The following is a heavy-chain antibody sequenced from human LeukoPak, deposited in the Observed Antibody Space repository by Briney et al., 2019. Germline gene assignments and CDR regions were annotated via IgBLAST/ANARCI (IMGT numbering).Heavy chain of an antibody. CDR3: ARGYGYSYGYYHAFDI. CDR1: GFTFSSYS. J-gene: IGHJ3*02. Sequence: PGGSLRLSCAASGFTFSSYSMNWVRQAPGKGLEWVSYISSSSSTIYYADSVKGRFTISRDNAKNSLYLQMNSLRAEDTAVYYCARGYGYSYGYYHAFDIWGQGTMVTVSS. V-gene: IGHV3-48*01. CDR2: ISSSSSTI. D-gene: IGHD5-18*01.